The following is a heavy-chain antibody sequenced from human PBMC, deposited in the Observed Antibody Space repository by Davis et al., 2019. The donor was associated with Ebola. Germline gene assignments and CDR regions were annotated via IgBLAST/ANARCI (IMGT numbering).Heavy chain of an antibody. CDR2: IYYSGST. V-gene: IGHV4-59*01. CDR1: GGSISSYY. D-gene: IGHD5-24*01. Sequence: SETLSLTCTVSGGSISSYYWSWIRQPPGKGLEWIGYIYYSGSTNYNPSLKSRVTISVDTSKNQFSLKLSSVTAADTAVYYCASAGDGYNLGYYFDYWGQGTLVTVSS. J-gene: IGHJ4*02. CDR3: ASAGDGYNLGYYFDY.